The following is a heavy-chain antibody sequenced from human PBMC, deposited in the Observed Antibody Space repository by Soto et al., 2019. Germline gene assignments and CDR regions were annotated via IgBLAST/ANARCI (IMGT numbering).Heavy chain of an antibody. Sequence: ASVKVSCKASGYTFTSYGISWVRQAPGQGLEWMGWISAYNGNTNYAQKLQGRVTMTTDTSTSTAYMELRSLRSDDTAVYYCAKHDGGYDRTDAFDIWGQGTMVTVS. J-gene: IGHJ3*02. CDR2: ISAYNGNT. CDR1: GYTFTSYG. CDR3: AKHDGGYDRTDAFDI. D-gene: IGHD5-12*01. V-gene: IGHV1-18*01.